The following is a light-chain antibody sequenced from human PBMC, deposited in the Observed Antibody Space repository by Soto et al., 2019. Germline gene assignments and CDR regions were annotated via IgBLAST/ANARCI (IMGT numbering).Light chain of an antibody. CDR3: ATWDISLTAVL. CDR1: TSNIAINY. Sequence: QSVLTQPPSVSAPPGQKVTISCSGSTSNIAINYVSWYQKVPGTAPTLLIYDNDKRPSGIPDRFSASKSGTAATLDISGLQTGDEADYYCATWDISLTAVLFRGGTKLTVL. J-gene: IGLJ3*02. V-gene: IGLV1-51*01. CDR2: DND.